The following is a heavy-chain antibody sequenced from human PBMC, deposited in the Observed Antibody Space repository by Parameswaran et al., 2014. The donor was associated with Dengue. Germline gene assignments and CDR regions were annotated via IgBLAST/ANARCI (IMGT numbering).Heavy chain of an antibody. CDR1: GGTFSSYA. D-gene: IGHD3-3*01. J-gene: IGHJ5*02. Sequence: SVKVSCKASGGTFSSYAISWVRQAPGQGLEWMGGIIPIFGTANYAQKFQGRVTITADESTSTAYMELSSLRSEDTAVYYCARLGPVGYDFWSGYWAQGWFDPWGQGTLVTVSS. CDR2: IIPIFGTA. CDR3: ARLGPVGYDFWSGYWAQGWFDP. V-gene: IGHV1-69*13.